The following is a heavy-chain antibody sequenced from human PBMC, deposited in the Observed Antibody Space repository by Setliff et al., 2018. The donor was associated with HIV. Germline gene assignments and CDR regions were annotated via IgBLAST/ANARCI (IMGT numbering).Heavy chain of an antibody. V-gene: IGHV3-7*01. Sequence: GGSLRLSCTASGLTFNNAWMSWVRQAPGKGLEWVANINEDGSEKYYVDSVKGRFTISRDNAKNSLYLQVNSLRVEDSAVYYCASPTYYNFLNWGQGTLVTVSS. CDR3: ASPTYYNFLN. CDR2: INEDGSEK. J-gene: IGHJ4*02. D-gene: IGHD3-9*01. CDR1: GLTFNNAW.